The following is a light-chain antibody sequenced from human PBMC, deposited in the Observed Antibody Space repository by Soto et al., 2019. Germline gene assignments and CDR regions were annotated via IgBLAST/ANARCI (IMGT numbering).Light chain of an antibody. CDR1: QSVSSSY. CDR3: QQYGSSPFT. J-gene: IGKJ3*01. Sequence: EIVLTQSPGTLSLSPGERATLSCRASQSVSSSYLAWYQQKPGQAPRLLIYGASSRATGIPDRFSGSGSGPDFTLTISRLEPEDFAVYYCQQYGSSPFTFVPGTKVDIK. CDR2: GAS. V-gene: IGKV3-20*01.